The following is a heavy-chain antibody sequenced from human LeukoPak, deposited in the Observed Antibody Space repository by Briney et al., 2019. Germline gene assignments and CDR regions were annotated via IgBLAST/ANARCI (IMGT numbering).Heavy chain of an antibody. Sequence: GGSLRLSCAASQFTFGYYTMNWVRQAPGKGLEWVSSISSSGRFTHYGDAVKGRFAISRDNAKNSLYLQMNSLRADDTAVYYCARNSSSWYYFDCWGQGTLVTVSS. CDR1: QFTFGYYT. J-gene: IGHJ4*02. CDR3: ARNSSSWYYFDC. D-gene: IGHD6-13*01. CDR2: ISSSGRFT. V-gene: IGHV3-21*01.